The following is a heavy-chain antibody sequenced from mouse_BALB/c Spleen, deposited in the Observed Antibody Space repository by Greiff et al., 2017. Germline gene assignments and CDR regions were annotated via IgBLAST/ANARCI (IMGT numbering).Heavy chain of an antibody. J-gene: IGHJ4*01. Sequence: VQLKQSGPELVKPGASVKMSCKASGYTFTSYVMHWVKQKPGQGLEWIGYINPYNDGTKYNEKFKGKATLTSDKSSSTAYMELSSLTSEDSAVYYCARIYGSSPYAMDYWGQGTSVTVSS. CDR3: ARIYGSSPYAMDY. CDR2: INPYNDGT. D-gene: IGHD1-1*01. CDR1: GYTFTSYV. V-gene: IGHV1-14*01.